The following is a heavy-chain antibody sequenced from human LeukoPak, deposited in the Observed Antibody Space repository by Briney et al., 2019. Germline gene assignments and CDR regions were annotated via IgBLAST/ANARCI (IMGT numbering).Heavy chain of an antibody. D-gene: IGHD2-15*01. CDR1: GVSISSGSYE. CDR3: ARNSCSGGSCYENRGYFDY. J-gene: IGHJ4*02. Sequence: SETLSLTCTVSGVSISSGSYEWRWVRQPAGKGLEWIGRIYISGSTNYNPSLKSRVTISVDTSKNQFSLKLSSVTAADTAVYYCARNSCSGGSCYENRGYFDYWGQGTLVTVSS. V-gene: IGHV4-61*02. CDR2: IYISGST.